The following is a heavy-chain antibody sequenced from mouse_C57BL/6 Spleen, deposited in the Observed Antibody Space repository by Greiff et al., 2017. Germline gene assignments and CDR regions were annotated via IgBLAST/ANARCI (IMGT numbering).Heavy chain of an antibody. CDR1: GYTFTEYT. CDR2: FYPGSGSI. J-gene: IGHJ3*01. V-gene: IGHV1-62-2*01. D-gene: IGHD1-1*01. CDR3: ARHEDYYGSSYLPAWFAY. Sequence: QVQLKESGAELVKPGASVKLTCKASGYTFTEYTIHWVKQRSGQGLEWIGWFYPGSGSIKYNENFKDKATLTADKSSSTVYMELSRLTSADSAVLFCARHEDYYGSSYLPAWFAYWGQGTLVTVSA.